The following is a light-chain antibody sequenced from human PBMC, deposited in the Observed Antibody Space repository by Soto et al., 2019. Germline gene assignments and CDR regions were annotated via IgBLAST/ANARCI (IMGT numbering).Light chain of an antibody. V-gene: IGLV2-14*01. Sequence: QSVLTQPASVSGCPGQSITISCTGTSSDIGIYVYVSWYQQHPGKAPKLIIYEVTSRPSGVSNRFSGSKSGNTASLTISGLQAEDEADYYCSSYTTTDTVVFGGGTKVTVL. CDR1: SSDIGIYVY. J-gene: IGLJ2*01. CDR3: SSYTTTDTVV. CDR2: EVT.